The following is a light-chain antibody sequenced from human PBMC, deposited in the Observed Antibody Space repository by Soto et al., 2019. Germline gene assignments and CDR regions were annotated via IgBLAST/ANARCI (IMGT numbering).Light chain of an antibody. CDR2: GAS. CDR1: QSGSSSY. J-gene: IGKJ1*01. V-gene: IGKV3-20*01. Sequence: DSVLTQSPGTLSLSPGERATLYCRASQSGSSSYLAWYQQKPGQAPRPLIYGASSRAIGIPDRFSGSGSGTDFTLTISRLEPEDFAVYYCQQYGSSPWTFGQGTKV. CDR3: QQYGSSPWT.